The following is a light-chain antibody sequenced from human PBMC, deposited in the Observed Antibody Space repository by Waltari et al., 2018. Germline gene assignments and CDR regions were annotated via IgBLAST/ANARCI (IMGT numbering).Light chain of an antibody. CDR3: QQYHTYPVT. CDR1: QTIFTS. V-gene: IGKV1-5*03. Sequence: IQMTQSPSTLSASVGDSVTITCRARQTIFTSMVGYQHKPGPAPQLLIYKTSNLQSGVPSRFSGSGYGTEFTLTISSLQPDDFATYYCQQYHTYPVTFGPGTTVEIK. CDR2: KTS. J-gene: IGKJ2*01.